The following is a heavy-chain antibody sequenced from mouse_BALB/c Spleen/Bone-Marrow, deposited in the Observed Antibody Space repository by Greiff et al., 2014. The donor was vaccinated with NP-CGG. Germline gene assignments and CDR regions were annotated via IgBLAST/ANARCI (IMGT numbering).Heavy chain of an antibody. CDR3: ARPPYYYGSSYDAMDY. CDR1: GYTFTSYW. Sequence: QVQLQQSGAELAKPEASVKMSCKASGYTFTSYWMHWVKQRPGQGLEWIGYINPSTGYTEYNQKFKDKATLTADKSSSTAYMQLSSLTSEDSAVYYCARPPYYYGSSYDAMDYWGQGTSVTVSS. V-gene: IGHV1-7*01. D-gene: IGHD1-1*01. CDR2: INPSTGYT. J-gene: IGHJ4*01.